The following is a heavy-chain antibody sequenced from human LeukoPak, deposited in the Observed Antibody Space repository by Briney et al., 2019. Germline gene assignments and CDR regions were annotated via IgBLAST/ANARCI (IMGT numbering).Heavy chain of an antibody. Sequence: GASVKVSCKASGYTFTSYAMNWVRQAPGQGLEWMGWINTNTGNPTYAQGFTGRFVFSLDISVSTAYLQISSLKAEDTAVYYCARDRAPNYYDSSGSIADYWGQGTLVSVSS. J-gene: IGHJ4*02. D-gene: IGHD3-22*01. CDR2: INTNTGNP. V-gene: IGHV7-4-1*02. CDR3: ARDRAPNYYDSSGSIADY. CDR1: GYTFTSYA.